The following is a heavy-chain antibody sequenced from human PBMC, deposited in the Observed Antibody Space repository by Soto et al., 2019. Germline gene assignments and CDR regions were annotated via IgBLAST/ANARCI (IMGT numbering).Heavy chain of an antibody. Sequence: GGSLRLSCAASGFTFSSYSMNWVRQAPGKGLEWVSSISSSSSYIYYADSVKGRFTISRDNAKNSLYLQMNSLRAEDTAVYYCARGYSSSYGGWFDPWGQGTLVTVSS. CDR1: GFTFSSYS. CDR2: ISSSSSYI. CDR3: ARGYSSSYGGWFDP. D-gene: IGHD6-6*01. J-gene: IGHJ5*02. V-gene: IGHV3-21*01.